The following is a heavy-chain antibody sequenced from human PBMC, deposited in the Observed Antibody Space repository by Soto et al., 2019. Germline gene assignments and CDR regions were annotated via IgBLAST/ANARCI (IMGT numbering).Heavy chain of an antibody. CDR1: GGSISRYY. CDR2: IYPSGTT. Sequence: QVQLQESGPGLVKPSETLSLTCTVSGGSISRYYWSWIRQPPGKGLEWIGYIYPSGTTNNNPSLKSRVTISVDTSKKEFSLKLSFVTAADTAVYYCASGAARGFDYWGQGSLVTVSS. D-gene: IGHD6-6*01. V-gene: IGHV4-59*01. CDR3: ASGAARGFDY. J-gene: IGHJ4*02.